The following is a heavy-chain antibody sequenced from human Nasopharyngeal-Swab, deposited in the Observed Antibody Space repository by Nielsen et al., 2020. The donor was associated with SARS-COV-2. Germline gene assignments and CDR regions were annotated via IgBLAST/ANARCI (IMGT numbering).Heavy chain of an antibody. CDR1: GFTFSSYA. J-gene: IGHJ4*02. CDR2: IIPIFGTA. CDR3: ARGPLPRHSGWYGDY. D-gene: IGHD6-19*01. Sequence: KISCAASGFTFSSYAISWVRQAPGQGLEWMGGIIPIFGTANYAQKFQGRVTITADESTSTAYMELSSLRSEDTAVYYCARGPLPRHSGWYGDYWGQGTLVTVSS. V-gene: IGHV1-69*01.